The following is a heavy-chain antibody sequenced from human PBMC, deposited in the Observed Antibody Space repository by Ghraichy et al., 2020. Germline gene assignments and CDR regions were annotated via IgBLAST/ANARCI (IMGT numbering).Heavy chain of an antibody. CDR1: GFAFNGHA. D-gene: IGHD5-12*01. J-gene: IGHJ4*02. CDR3: SKDFGIIVAGTGYFDY. V-gene: IGHV3-9*01. Sequence: GGSLRLSCTASGFAFNGHAMHWVRQAPGKGPEWVSGISWNSGDIGYEYSVRGRVTISRDNANNSLYLQLNSLRPEDTAFYYCSKDFGIIVAGTGYFDYWGQGTLVTVSS. CDR2: ISWNSGDI.